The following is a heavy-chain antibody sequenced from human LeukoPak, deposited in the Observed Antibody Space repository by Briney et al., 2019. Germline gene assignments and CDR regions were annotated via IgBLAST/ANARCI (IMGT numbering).Heavy chain of an antibody. CDR1: GFNFDDKA. D-gene: IGHD5-12*01. CDR3: ARGLGWLYYYYYMDV. J-gene: IGHJ6*03. CDR2: ISWNSDNI. Sequence: QPGRSLRLSCVASGFNFDDKAMHWVRQAPGRGLEWVSGISWNSDNINYADSVKGRFTISRDNVKNSLFLQMNNLRSEDTAVYFCARGLGWLYYYYYMDVWGKGTTVTVSS. V-gene: IGHV3-9*01.